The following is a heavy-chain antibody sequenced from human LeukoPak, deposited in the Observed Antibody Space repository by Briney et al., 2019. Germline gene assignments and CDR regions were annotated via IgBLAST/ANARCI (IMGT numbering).Heavy chain of an antibody. Sequence: GRSLRLSCAASGFTFSSYGMHWVRQAPGKGLEWVAVISYDGSNKYYADSVKGRFTISRDNSKNTLYLQMNSLRAEDTAVYYCARDYYYVSGSFDAFDIWGQGTMVTVSS. CDR3: ARDYYYVSGSFDAFDI. CDR1: GFTFSSYG. CDR2: ISYDGSNK. V-gene: IGHV3-30*03. J-gene: IGHJ3*02. D-gene: IGHD3-10*01.